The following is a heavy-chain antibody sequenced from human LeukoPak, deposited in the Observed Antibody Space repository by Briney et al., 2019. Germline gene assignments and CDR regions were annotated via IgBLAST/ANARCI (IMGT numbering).Heavy chain of an antibody. CDR1: GYTFSNYG. D-gene: IGHD3-10*01. V-gene: IGHV1-18*01. CDR2: IRGDNGNA. J-gene: IGHJ4*02. CDR3: AVSMVRGVMRYYFDY. Sequence: ASVEVSCKASGYTFSNYGISWVRQAPGQGLEWVGWIRGDNGNANYARKLQGRVTMTTDTSTSTAYMELRSLGSDETAVYYCAVSMVRGVMRYYFDYWGQGTLVTVSS.